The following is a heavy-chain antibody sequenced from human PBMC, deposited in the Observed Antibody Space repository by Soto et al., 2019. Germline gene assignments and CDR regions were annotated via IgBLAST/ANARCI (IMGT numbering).Heavy chain of an antibody. CDR2: IYYSGST. V-gene: IGHV4-39*02. CDR1: GGSISSGSYY. CDR3: ARSILVPGNVFDP. J-gene: IGHJ5*02. D-gene: IGHD6-19*01. Sequence: SETLSLTCTVSGGSISSGSYYWGWFRQPPGKGLEWIGSIYYSGSTFYNPSLKSRVTISVDTSKNHFSLRLTSVTAADTAVYYCARSILVPGNVFDPWGQGTLVTVSS.